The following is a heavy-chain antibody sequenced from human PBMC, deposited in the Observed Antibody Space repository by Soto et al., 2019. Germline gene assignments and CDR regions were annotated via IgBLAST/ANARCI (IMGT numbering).Heavy chain of an antibody. D-gene: IGHD4-17*01. V-gene: IGHV1-18*01. J-gene: IGHJ4*02. Sequence: QIQLVQSGAEVKKPGASVKVSCKASGYPFTGYSVGWVRQAPGQGPGWMGWISAYSGDTYYAQRFQDRLTMTTDASTSTAYMDLRSLRSDDTAVYYCARPSGSYGDYAWSLKYWGQGTLVTVSS. CDR3: ARPSGSYGDYAWSLKY. CDR2: ISAYSGDT. CDR1: GYPFTGYS.